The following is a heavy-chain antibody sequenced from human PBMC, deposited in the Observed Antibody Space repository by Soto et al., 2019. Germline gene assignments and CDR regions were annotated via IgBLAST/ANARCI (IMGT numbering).Heavy chain of an antibody. J-gene: IGHJ4*02. CDR3: ARPWYSSSWPLFDY. CDR1: GYSFTSHY. CDR2: INPSGGST. D-gene: IGHD6-13*01. Sequence: ASVKVSCKSIGYSFTSHYMHCVRQAPGQGLEWMGIINPSGGSTSYAQKFQGRVTMTRDTSTSTVYMELSSLRSEDTAVYYCARPWYSSSWPLFDYWGQGTLVTVSS. V-gene: IGHV1-46*03.